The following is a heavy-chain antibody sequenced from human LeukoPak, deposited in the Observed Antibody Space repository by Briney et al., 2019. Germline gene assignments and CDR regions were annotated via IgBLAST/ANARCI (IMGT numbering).Heavy chain of an antibody. CDR1: GGSISAFH. CDR3: ARGAYSFDY. V-gene: IGHV4-4*07. J-gene: IGHJ4*02. Sequence: PSQTLSLICTVSGGSISAFHWSWLRQPAGKGLEWIGRIYSSGTTNYNPSLKSRVTMSVDTSKNQFSLRLSSVTAADTAVYYCARGAYSFDYWGQGTLVTVSS. CDR2: IYSSGTT.